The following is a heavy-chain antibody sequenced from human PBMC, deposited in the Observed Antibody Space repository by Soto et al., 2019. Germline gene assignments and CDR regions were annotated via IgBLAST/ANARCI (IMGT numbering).Heavy chain of an antibody. V-gene: IGHV4-30-4*01. CDR3: ARVSEYGRDGNSKYYYYYGMDV. Sequence: SETLSLTCTVSGGSISSGDYYWSWIRQPPGKGLEWIGYIYYSGSTYYNPSLKSRVTISVDTSKNQFSLKLSSVTAADTAVYYCARVSEYGRDGNSKYYYYYGMDVWGQGTTVTVSS. J-gene: IGHJ6*02. CDR1: GGSISSGDYY. CDR2: IYYSGST. D-gene: IGHD6-6*01.